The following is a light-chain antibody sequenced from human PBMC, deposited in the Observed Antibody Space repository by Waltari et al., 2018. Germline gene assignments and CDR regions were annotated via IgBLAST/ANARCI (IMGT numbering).Light chain of an antibody. CDR1: QSITTY. CDR2: GAS. CDR3: QQTYSTPPFT. J-gene: IGKJ3*01. V-gene: IGKV1-39*01. Sequence: DIQMTQSPSSLSASVGDRVTITCRASQSITTYLNWYQQKPGKAPNLLIYGASSLQSGVPSRFSGSGYGTDFTLTISSLQPEDFATYYCQQTYSTPPFTFGPGTKVDI.